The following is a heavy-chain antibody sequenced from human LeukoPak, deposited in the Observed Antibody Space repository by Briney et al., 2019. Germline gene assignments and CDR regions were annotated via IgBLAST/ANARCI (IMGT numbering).Heavy chain of an antibody. CDR2: VYPSGNT. Sequence: SETLSLICTVSGGSIRSDYWSWIRQPPGKGLEWIGYVYPSGNTHYNPSLQSRLTISLDTSKSQFSLKLSSVTAADTAVYYCARLPGYAFDIWAKGQWSPSLQ. J-gene: IGHJ3*02. CDR3: ARLPGYAFDI. CDR1: GGSIRSDY. V-gene: IGHV4-4*09. D-gene: IGHD1-1*01.